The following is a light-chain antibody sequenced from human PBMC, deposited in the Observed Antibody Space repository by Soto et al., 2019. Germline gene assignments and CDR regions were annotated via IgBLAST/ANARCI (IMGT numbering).Light chain of an antibody. J-gene: IGKJ5*01. V-gene: IGKV1-33*01. CDR3: QQYDILPIT. CDR1: QDINIY. CDR2: DAS. Sequence: DIQMTQSPSSLFASVGDRVTITCQATQDINIYLNCYQQKPGKAPNLLIYDASNLEIGVPSRFSGSGSGTHFTFTISSLQTEDIGTYYCQQYDILPITLGRGTRLEIK.